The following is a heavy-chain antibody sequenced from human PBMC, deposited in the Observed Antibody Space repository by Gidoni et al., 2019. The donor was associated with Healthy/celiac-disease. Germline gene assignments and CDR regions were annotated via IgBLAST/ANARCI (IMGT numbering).Heavy chain of an antibody. CDR1: GFTFSSYA. J-gene: IGHJ6*02. V-gene: IGHV3-30-3*01. D-gene: IGHD1-7*01. CDR3: ASGITGTTPYYYGMDV. Sequence: QVQLVESGGGGVQPGRSLRLSCAASGFTFSSYAMHWVRQAPGKGLGGVAVISYDGSNKYYADSVKGRFTISRDNSKNTLYLQMNSLRAEDTAVYYCASGITGTTPYYYGMDVWGQGTMVTVSS. CDR2: ISYDGSNK.